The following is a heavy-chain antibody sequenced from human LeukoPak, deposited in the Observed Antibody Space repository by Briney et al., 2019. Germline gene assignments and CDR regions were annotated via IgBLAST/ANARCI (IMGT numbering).Heavy chain of an antibody. Sequence: GGSLRLSCAASVFTFNSYWMSWVRQAPWKGLEWVANIKQDGSEKYYVDSVKGRFTISRDNAKNSLYLQMNSLRAEDTAVYCCARGGGYYDYWGQGTLVTVSS. J-gene: IGHJ4*02. V-gene: IGHV3-7*01. D-gene: IGHD3-22*01. CDR3: ARGGGYYDY. CDR1: VFTFNSYW. CDR2: IKQDGSEK.